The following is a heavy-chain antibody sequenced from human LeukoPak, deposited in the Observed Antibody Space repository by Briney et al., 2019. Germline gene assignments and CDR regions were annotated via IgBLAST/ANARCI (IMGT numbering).Heavy chain of an antibody. CDR2: ISGSGGST. V-gene: IGHV3-23*01. CDR3: AKDGGNWNDVKWFDP. D-gene: IGHD1-20*01. CDR1: GFTFSSYA. J-gene: IGHJ5*02. Sequence: PGGSLRLSCAASGFTFSSYAMSWVRQAPGKGLEWVSAISGSGGSTYYADSVKGRFTISRDNSKNTLYLQMNSLRAEDTAVYYCAKDGGNWNDVKWFDPCGQGTLVTVSS.